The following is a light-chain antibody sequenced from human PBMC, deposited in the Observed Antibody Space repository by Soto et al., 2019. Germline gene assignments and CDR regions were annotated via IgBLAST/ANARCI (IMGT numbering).Light chain of an antibody. J-gene: IGKJ3*01. CDR2: GAS. V-gene: IGKV3-11*01. CDR3: HQRSNWPPFN. CDR1: QSVSTY. Sequence: EVVLTQSPATLSLSPGERATLSCRASQSVSTYLAWYQQKPGQPPRLLIYGASNRATGTPARFSGSGSGTDFTLTISSLEPEDFAVYYCHQRSNWPPFNLGPGNKVEIK.